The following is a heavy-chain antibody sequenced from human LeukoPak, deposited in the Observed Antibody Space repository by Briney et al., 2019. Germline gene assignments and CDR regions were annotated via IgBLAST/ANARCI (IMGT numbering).Heavy chain of an antibody. CDR1: GDSISIGDYR. Sequence: SETLSLTCSVSGDSISIGDYRWSWIRQSPGRGLEWIGYIYYIGTAYYNPSLRSRVALSADTSKNQFSLKLNSVTVADSAVYFCARARGDSPRIYYYMDVWGKGTTVTVSS. D-gene: IGHD3-16*01. J-gene: IGHJ6*03. V-gene: IGHV4-30-4*01. CDR2: IYYIGTA. CDR3: ARARGDSPRIYYYMDV.